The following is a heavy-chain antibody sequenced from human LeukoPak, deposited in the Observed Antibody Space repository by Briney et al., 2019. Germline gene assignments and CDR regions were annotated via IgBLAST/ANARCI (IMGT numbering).Heavy chain of an antibody. Sequence: ASVKVSCKASGYTFTGYYMHWVRQAPGQGLEWMGWINPNSGGTNYAQKFQGRVTMTRDTSISTAYMELSRLRSDDTAVYYCARDPIVLMVYADYYYYYMDVWGKGTTVTVSS. CDR1: GYTFTGYY. D-gene: IGHD2-8*01. CDR2: INPNSGGT. CDR3: ARDPIVLMVYADYYYYYMDV. V-gene: IGHV1-2*02. J-gene: IGHJ6*03.